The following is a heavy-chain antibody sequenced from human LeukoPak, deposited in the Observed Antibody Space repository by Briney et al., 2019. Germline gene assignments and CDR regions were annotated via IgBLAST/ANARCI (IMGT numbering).Heavy chain of an antibody. J-gene: IGHJ3*02. Sequence: SETLSLTCTVSGGSISSYYWSWIRQPPGKGLEWIGFIYYSGSTNYNPSLKSRVTISLDTSKNQFSLKLSSVTAADTAVYYCARTGIVGATIDALDIWGQGTMVTVSS. CDR1: GGSISSYY. CDR2: IYYSGST. CDR3: ARTGIVGATIDALDI. D-gene: IGHD1-26*01. V-gene: IGHV4-59*08.